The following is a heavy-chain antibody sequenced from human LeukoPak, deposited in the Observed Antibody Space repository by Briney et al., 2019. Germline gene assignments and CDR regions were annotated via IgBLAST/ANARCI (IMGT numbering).Heavy chain of an antibody. D-gene: IGHD6-13*01. J-gene: IGHJ4*02. CDR3: ARGRGSGWYYFDY. CDR1: GFTFSSYA. CDR2: ISYDGGNK. Sequence: PGGSLRLSCAASGFTFSSYAMHWVRQAPGKGLEWVALISYDGGNKYYADSVKGRFTISRDNSKNTLYLQMNSLRAEDTAVYYCARGRGSGWYYFDYWGQGTLVTVSS. V-gene: IGHV3-30-3*01.